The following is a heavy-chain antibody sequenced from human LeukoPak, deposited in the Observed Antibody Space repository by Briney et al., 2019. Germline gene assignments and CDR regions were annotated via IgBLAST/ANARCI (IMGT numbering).Heavy chain of an antibody. Sequence: ASVKVSCKASVYTFTSYHLRWVRQAPRQGLEWMGIIYSTGDVSGHAQHFQGRVTMTRDTSTSTIYLELSSLESEDTAVYYCARETPDAYNFDYWGQGTLVTVSS. J-gene: IGHJ4*02. CDR3: ARETPDAYNFDY. V-gene: IGHV1-46*01. CDR1: VYTFTSYH. CDR2: IYSTGDVS. D-gene: IGHD1-1*01.